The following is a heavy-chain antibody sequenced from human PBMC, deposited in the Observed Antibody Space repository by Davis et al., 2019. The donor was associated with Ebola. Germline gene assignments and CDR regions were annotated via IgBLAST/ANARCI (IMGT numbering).Heavy chain of an antibody. CDR1: GGSISSSSYY. Sequence: SETLSLTCTVSGGSISSSSYYWGWIRQPPGKGLAWIGSIYYSGSTYYNPSLKSRVTISVDTSKNQFSLKLSSVTAADTAVYYCARHGNDFWSGYGFDYWGQGTLVTVSS. J-gene: IGHJ4*02. V-gene: IGHV4-39*01. D-gene: IGHD3-3*01. CDR3: ARHGNDFWSGYGFDY. CDR2: IYYSGST.